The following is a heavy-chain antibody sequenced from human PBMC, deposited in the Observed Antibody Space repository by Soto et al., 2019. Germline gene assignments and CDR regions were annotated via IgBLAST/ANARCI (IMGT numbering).Heavy chain of an antibody. CDR3: ARGGTAMVLSWGLAIDY. D-gene: IGHD5-18*01. J-gene: IGHJ4*02. CDR2: IWYDGSNK. V-gene: IGHV3-33*08. Sequence: QVQLVESGGGVVQPGRSLRLSCAASGFTFSSYGMQWVRQAPGKGLEWVAVIWYDGSNKYYADSVKGRFTISRDNSKNTLYLQMNSLRAEDTAVYYCARGGTAMVLSWGLAIDYWGQGTLVTVSS. CDR1: GFTFSSYG.